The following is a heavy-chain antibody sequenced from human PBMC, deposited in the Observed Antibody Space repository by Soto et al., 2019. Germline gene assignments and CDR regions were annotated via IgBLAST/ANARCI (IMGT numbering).Heavy chain of an antibody. Sequence: PGGSLRLSCAASGFTFSSYAMSWVRQAPGKGLEWVSAISGSGGSTYYADSVKGRFTISRDNSKNTLYLQMNSLRAEDTAVYYCAKDRITIFGVVMSPSDYYYGMDVWGQRTTVTVSS. CDR2: ISGSGGST. D-gene: IGHD3-3*01. CDR1: GFTFSSYA. CDR3: AKDRITIFGVVMSPSDYYYGMDV. V-gene: IGHV3-23*01. J-gene: IGHJ6*02.